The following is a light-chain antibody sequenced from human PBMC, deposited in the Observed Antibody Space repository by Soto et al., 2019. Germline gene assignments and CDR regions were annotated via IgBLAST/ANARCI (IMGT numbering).Light chain of an antibody. V-gene: IGKV3-15*01. CDR1: QSVSNN. Sequence: EIVMTQSPATLSVSPGERAILSCRASQSVSNNLAWYQQKPGQAPSLLIYHASTRATGIPARFSGSGSGTEFTLTISSLQSEDFALYYCHQYNKWPLTFGGGTKGEIK. J-gene: IGKJ4*01. CDR2: HAS. CDR3: HQYNKWPLT.